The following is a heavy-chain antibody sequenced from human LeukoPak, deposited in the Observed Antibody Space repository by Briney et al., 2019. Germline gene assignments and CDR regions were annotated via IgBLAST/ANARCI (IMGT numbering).Heavy chain of an antibody. CDR3: ARPDYYYYYMDV. CDR1: GGSISSSSYY. J-gene: IGHJ6*03. V-gene: IGHV4-39*01. Sequence: SETLSLTCTVSGGSISSSSYYWGWIRQPPEKGLEWIGNIYYSGSTYYNPSLKSRVTISVDTSKNQFSLKLSSVTAADTAVYYCARPDYYYYYMDVWGKGTTVTVSS. CDR2: IYYSGST.